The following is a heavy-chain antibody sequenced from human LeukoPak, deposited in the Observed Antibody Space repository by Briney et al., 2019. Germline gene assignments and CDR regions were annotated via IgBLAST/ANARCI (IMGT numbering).Heavy chain of an antibody. J-gene: IGHJ4*02. CDR1: GFTFSTYA. D-gene: IGHD3-16*01. Sequence: PGGSLRLSCAASGFTFSTYALHWVRQATGEGLEWVAVISYDGNNIYYVDSVKGRFTISGDNSKNTLYLQMNSLRAEDTAVYFCASISGASWGDYWGQGTLVTVSS. CDR3: ASISGASWGDY. V-gene: IGHV3-30-3*01. CDR2: ISYDGNNI.